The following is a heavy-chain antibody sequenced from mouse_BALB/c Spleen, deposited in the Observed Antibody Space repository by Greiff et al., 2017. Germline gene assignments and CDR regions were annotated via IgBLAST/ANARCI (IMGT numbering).Heavy chain of an antibody. Sequence: EVQLQQSGAELVKPGASVKLSCTASGFNIKDTYMHWVKQRPEQGLEWIGRIDPANGNTKYDPKFQGKATITADTTSNTAYLQLSSLTSEDTAVYYCAYYRYDGGYAMDYWGQGTSVTVSS. J-gene: IGHJ4*01. D-gene: IGHD2-14*01. CDR1: GFNIKDTY. CDR2: IDPANGNT. CDR3: AYYRYDGGYAMDY. V-gene: IGHV14-3*02.